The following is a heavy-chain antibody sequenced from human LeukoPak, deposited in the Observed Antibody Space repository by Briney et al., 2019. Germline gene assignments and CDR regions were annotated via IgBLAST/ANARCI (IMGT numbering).Heavy chain of an antibody. CDR2: IDTDGSNT. D-gene: IGHD1-14*01. CDR1: GFTFRSHW. CDR3: ARIRMTGFSWFDL. J-gene: IGHJ5*02. Sequence: GSLRLSCAASGFTFRSHWMHWVRQTPGKGVVWVSRIDTDGSNTDYADSVKGRFTISRDNAKNTLYLDMYSLRDEDTAVYYCARIRMTGFSWFDLWGQGTLVSVSS. V-gene: IGHV3-74*01.